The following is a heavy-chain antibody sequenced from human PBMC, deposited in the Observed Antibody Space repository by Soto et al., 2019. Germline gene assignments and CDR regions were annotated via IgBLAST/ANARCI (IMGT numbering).Heavy chain of an antibody. J-gene: IGHJ4*02. CDR2: ISGRGNTT. Sequence: PGGSLRLSCEASGFTFSTYAMTWVRQTPGKGLEWVSAISGRGNTTNYADSVKGRFTISRDNSKNTLFLQMDSLRAEDTALYYCAQFAQTPSYWGQGTLVTVSS. D-gene: IGHD2-15*01. CDR3: AQFAQTPSY. CDR1: GFTFSTYA. V-gene: IGHV3-23*01.